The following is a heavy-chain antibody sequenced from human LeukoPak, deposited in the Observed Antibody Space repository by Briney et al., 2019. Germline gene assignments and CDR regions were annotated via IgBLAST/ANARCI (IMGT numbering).Heavy chain of an antibody. D-gene: IGHD6-13*01. J-gene: IGHJ4*02. CDR2: MNPKSGIS. CDR1: GYTFTTLD. V-gene: IGHV1-8*03. CDR3: ARGPRAAADDY. Sequence: ASVKVSCKASGYTFTTLDINWVRQATGQGLEWMGWMNPKSGISGFAQRFQGRVTITRDTSISTVYMELSSLRSEDTAVYYCARGPRAAADDYWAQGTLVPVSS.